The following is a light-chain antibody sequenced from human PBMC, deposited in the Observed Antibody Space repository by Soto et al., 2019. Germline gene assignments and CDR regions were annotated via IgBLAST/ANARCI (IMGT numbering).Light chain of an antibody. V-gene: IGLV2-8*01. CDR3: PSYAGSNICV. CDR1: SSDVGAYNY. Sequence: QSALTQPPSASGSPGQSVTISCTGTSSDVGAYNYVSWYQQYPGKAPKLMIYEVNKRPSGVPDRFSGSKSGKTASLTVSGLQPEDEADYHCPSYAGSNICVFGVGTKLTVL. J-gene: IGLJ3*02. CDR2: EVN.